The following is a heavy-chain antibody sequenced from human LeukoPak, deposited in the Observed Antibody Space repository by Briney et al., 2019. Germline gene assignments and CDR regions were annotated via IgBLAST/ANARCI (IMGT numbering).Heavy chain of an antibody. CDR1: GFTFSSYA. CDR2: ISGSGGSI. Sequence: GGSLRLSCAASGFTFSSYAMSWVRQAPGKGLEWVSSISGSGGSIYYADSVKGRFTISRDNSKSTLYLQMNSLRAEDTAIYYCAKEAVAAAGPFDYWGQGTLVTVSS. V-gene: IGHV3-23*01. D-gene: IGHD6-19*01. J-gene: IGHJ4*02. CDR3: AKEAVAAAGPFDY.